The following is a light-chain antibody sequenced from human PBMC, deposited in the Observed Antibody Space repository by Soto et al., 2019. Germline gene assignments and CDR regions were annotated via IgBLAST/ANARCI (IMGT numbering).Light chain of an antibody. J-gene: IGLJ2*01. Sequence: QSVLTQPASVSGSPGQPITISCTGTSSDVGGYNYVSWYQQHPGKAPKLMIYAVSDRPSGVSNRFSGSKSGNTASLTISGLQAEDEADYFCSSYTSSSTLVVFGGGTKLTVL. CDR1: SSDVGGYNY. CDR2: AVS. V-gene: IGLV2-14*01. CDR3: SSYTSSSTLVV.